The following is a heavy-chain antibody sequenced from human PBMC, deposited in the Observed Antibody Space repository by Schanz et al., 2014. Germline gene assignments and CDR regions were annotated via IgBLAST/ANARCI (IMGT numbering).Heavy chain of an antibody. V-gene: IGHV3-7*01. Sequence: EVQLVESGGGLVQPGGSLRLSCAASGFTLSNYAMSWVRQAPGKGLEWVANIKHDGSVKDYVDSVEGRFTISRDNAKRSLFLQMNSLRVEDTAVYFCVSQTGSPNYWGQGTLVTVSS. CDR1: GFTLSNYA. CDR2: IKHDGSVK. J-gene: IGHJ4*02. CDR3: VSQTGSPNY. D-gene: IGHD6-13*01.